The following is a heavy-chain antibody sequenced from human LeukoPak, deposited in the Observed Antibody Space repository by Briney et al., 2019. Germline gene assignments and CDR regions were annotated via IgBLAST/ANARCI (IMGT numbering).Heavy chain of an antibody. J-gene: IGHJ4*02. D-gene: IGHD4-11*01. V-gene: IGHV3-23*01. CDR3: GKDLNYGLDY. Sequence: GGSLRLSCAASGFTFSSYAMSWVRQAPGKGLEWVSALSGSGDKTFYADSVKGRFTISRDNSKNTLYLQMNSLRAEDTAVYYCGKDLNYGLDYWGQGTLVTVSS. CDR2: LSGSGDKT. CDR1: GFTFSSYA.